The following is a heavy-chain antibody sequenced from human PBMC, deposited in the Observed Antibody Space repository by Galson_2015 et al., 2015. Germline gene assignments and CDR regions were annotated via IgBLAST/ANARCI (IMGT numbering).Heavy chain of an antibody. V-gene: IGHV2-70*04. J-gene: IGHJ2*01. Sequence: PALVKPTPTLTLTCTFSGFSLSTTGMRVSWIRQSPGKALEWLARIDWDDDKFYSTSLKTRLTISKDTSKNQVVLRMTNMDPVDTATYYCARMATDWYFDLWGRGTLVTVSS. CDR2: IDWDDDK. CDR3: ARMATDWYFDL. CDR1: GFSLSTTGMR.